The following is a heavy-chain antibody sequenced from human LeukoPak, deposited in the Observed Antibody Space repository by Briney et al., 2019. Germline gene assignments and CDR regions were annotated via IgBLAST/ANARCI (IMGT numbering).Heavy chain of an antibody. D-gene: IGHD6-13*01. J-gene: IGHJ4*02. Sequence: PSETLSLTCTVSGNSISSGYYWGWIRQSPGKGLEWIGCMYHSGSTYYNPSPKSRVTISVDTSKNQFSLKLSSVTAADTAVYYCARDSSSSWYGRAPLDYWGQGTLATVSS. CDR2: MYHSGST. V-gene: IGHV4-38-2*02. CDR1: GNSISSGYY. CDR3: ARDSSSSWYGRAPLDY.